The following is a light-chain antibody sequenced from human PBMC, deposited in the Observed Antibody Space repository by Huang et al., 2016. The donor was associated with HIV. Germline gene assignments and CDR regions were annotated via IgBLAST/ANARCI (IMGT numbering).Light chain of an antibody. J-gene: IGKJ3*01. Sequence: EIVLTQSPATLSLSPGESATLSCRASQSVTTYLAWYQQKPGQAPRLLIHNASNRATGIPGRVSGSGSGTDFTLASSSLEPEDFAVYYCQHRGSGPSFTFGPGTRVDIK. CDR3: QHRGSGPSFT. CDR2: NAS. V-gene: IGKV3-11*01. CDR1: QSVTTY.